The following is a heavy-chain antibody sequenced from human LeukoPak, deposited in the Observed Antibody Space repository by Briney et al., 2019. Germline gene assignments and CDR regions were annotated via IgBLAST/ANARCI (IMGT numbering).Heavy chain of an antibody. V-gene: IGHV3-33*01. CDR3: ARERGYSYGLPRDAFDI. Sequence: GRSLRLSCAASGFTFSSHGMHWVRQAPGKGLEWVAVIGYDGSNKYYADSVKGRFTISRDNSKNTLYLQMNSLRAEDTAVYYCARERGYSYGLPRDAFDIWGQGTMVTVSS. D-gene: IGHD5-18*01. CDR1: GFTFSSHG. J-gene: IGHJ3*02. CDR2: IGYDGSNK.